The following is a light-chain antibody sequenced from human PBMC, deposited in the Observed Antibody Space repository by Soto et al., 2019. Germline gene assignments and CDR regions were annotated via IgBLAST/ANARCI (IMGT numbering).Light chain of an antibody. V-gene: IGLV1-44*01. J-gene: IGLJ1*01. CDR3: ATWDDSLNGYV. CDR2: SNN. Sequence: QSVLTQPPSASGTPGQRVTISCSGSNSNIGSNIVNWYQQLPGTAPKLLIYSNNQRPSGVPDRFSGSKSGTSASLAISALQSEDEADYYCATWDDSLNGYVFGTGTKVTVL. CDR1: NSNIGSNI.